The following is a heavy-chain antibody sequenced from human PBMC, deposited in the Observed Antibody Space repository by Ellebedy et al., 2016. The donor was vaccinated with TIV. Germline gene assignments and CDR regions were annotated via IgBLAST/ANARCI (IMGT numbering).Heavy chain of an antibody. V-gene: IGHV6-1*01. CDR2: TFYRSNWFT. D-gene: IGHD2-8*01. CDR1: VDSVSNNTAS. Sequence: QTLSLTCAISVDSVSNNTASWNWVRQSPSRGLEWLGRTFYRSNWFTNSAVSIKSRLTINADTSRNQFTLHLTSVTPEDTAVYYCAYDPPWCQSCLAVWGRGTTVTVSS. CDR3: AYDPPWCQSCLAV. J-gene: IGHJ6*02.